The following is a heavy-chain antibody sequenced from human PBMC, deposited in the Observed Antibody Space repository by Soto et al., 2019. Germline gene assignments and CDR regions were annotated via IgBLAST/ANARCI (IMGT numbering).Heavy chain of an antibody. J-gene: IGHJ4*02. CDR2: VSDSSGRT. V-gene: IGHV3-23*01. CDR1: GGSISSSSYY. D-gene: IGHD1-26*01. CDR3: AKDRRELAVFDY. Sequence: ETLSLTCTVSGGSISSSSYYWGWVRQAPGKGLEWVSGVSDSSGRTYYADSVKGRFTISRDNSKNTLYLQMNSLRADDTAVYFCAKDRRELAVFDYWGQGTPVTVSS.